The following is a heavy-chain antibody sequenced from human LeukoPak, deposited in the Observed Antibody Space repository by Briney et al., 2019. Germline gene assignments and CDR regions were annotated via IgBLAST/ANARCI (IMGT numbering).Heavy chain of an antibody. D-gene: IGHD1-1*01. J-gene: IGHJ6*03. CDR3: ARVHLQNYYYYYMDV. Sequence: SETLSLTCTVSGDSITSGDYYWSWIRQPPGKGLEWIGYIYYSGIAYYHPSLKSRVSISVDTSKNQFSLNLNSVTAADTAVYYCARVHLQNYYYYYMDVWGKGTTVTVSS. V-gene: IGHV4-30-4*08. CDR1: GDSITSGDYY. CDR2: IYYSGIA.